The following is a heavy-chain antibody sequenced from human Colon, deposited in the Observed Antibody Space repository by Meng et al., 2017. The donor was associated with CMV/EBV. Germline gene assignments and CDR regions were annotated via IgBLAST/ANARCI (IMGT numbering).Heavy chain of an antibody. CDR1: GGSFSGYY. V-gene: IGHV4-34*01. CDR2: TTHTGIN. Sequence: GSLRLSCTVSGGSFSGYYWSWIRHTPERGLELLGETTHTGINDYNPSLKGRITISVDPSKKQTSLTLTAVTAADEAVYYCARLQLMVYGLTLDYWGQGTLVTVSS. CDR3: ARLQLMVYGLTLDY. J-gene: IGHJ4*02. D-gene: IGHD2-8*01.